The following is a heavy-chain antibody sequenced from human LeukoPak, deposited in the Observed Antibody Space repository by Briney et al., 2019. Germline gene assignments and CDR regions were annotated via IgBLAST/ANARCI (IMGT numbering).Heavy chain of an antibody. CDR3: AKDRDSSGRWAVP. D-gene: IGHD3-22*01. CDR1: GLTFSNYA. V-gene: IGHV3-23*01. J-gene: IGHJ5*02. CDR2: ISGSGDST. Sequence: PGGSLRLSCAASGLTFSNYAMSWVRQAPGKGPEWVSAISGSGDSTYYSDSARGRFTISRDNSKNTLYLQMNSLRVEDTAVYYCAKDRDSSGRWAVPWGQGTLVTVSA.